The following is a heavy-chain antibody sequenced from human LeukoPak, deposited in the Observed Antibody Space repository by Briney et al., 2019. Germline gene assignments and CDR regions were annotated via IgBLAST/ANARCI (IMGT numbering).Heavy chain of an antibody. CDR2: IKKDGSEK. V-gene: IGHV3-7*01. CDR1: GFTFSSHW. J-gene: IGHJ4*02. CDR3: ARDLSGIAGYTYGRGIDY. Sequence: GSLRLSCAASGFTFSSHWTSWVRQAPGKGLEWVANIKKDGSEKYYVDAVKGRFTISRDNAKTSLYLQMNSLRAEDTAVYYCARDLSGIAGYTYGRGIDYWGQGTLVTVSS. D-gene: IGHD5-18*01.